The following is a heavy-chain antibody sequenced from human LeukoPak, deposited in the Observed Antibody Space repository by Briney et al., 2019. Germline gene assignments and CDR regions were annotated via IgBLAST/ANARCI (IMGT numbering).Heavy chain of an antibody. V-gene: IGHV4-59*12. Sequence: PSETLSLTCTVSGGSISSYYWSWIRQPPGKGLEWIGYIYYSGSTNYNPSLKSRVTISVDTSKNQLSLRLSSVTAADTAVYYCARGATTAGLRFDFWGQGTLVTVSS. CDR2: IYYSGST. D-gene: IGHD6-13*01. J-gene: IGHJ4*02. CDR1: GGSISSYY. CDR3: ARGATTAGLRFDF.